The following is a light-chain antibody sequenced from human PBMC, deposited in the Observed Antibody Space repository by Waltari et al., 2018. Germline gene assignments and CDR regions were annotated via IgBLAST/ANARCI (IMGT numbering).Light chain of an antibody. CDR3: CSYKRGATWV. CDR1: SSDVGGYDY. Sequence: QSVLTQPASVSGSPGQSITISCTGTSSDVGGYDYVSWYQQSPGKDPKLIIYDVVKRPAGVSTRFSASKSDNTASLTISGLQAEDEGDYYCCSYKRGATWVFGGGTALTVL. J-gene: IGLJ3*02. V-gene: IGLV2-14*03. CDR2: DVV.